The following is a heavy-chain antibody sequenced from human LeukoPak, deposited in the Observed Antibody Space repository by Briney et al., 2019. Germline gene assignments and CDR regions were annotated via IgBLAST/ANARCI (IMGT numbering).Heavy chain of an antibody. CDR2: IYYSGST. CDR3: ASSCSTSCYYDAFDI. V-gene: IGHV4-61*01. D-gene: IGHD2-2*01. Sequence: SETLSLTCAVSGYSISSGYYWGWIRPPPGKGLEWIGYIYYSGSTNYNPSLKSRVTISVDTSKNQFSLKLSSVTAADTAVYYCASSCSTSCYYDAFDIWGQGTMVTVSS. J-gene: IGHJ3*02. CDR1: GYSISSGYY.